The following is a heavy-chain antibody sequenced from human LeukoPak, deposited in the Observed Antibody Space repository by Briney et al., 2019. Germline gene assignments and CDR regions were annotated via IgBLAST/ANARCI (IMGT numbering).Heavy chain of an antibody. CDR1: GYTFTSYY. J-gene: IGHJ4*02. Sequence: ASVKVSCKASGYTFTSYYMHWVRQAPEQGLEWMGIINPSGGSTSYAQKFQGRATMTRDTSTSTVYMELSSLRSEDTAVYYCARVGESGDGYNSFDYWGQGTLVTVSS. D-gene: IGHD5-24*01. CDR2: INPSGGST. CDR3: ARVGESGDGYNSFDY. V-gene: IGHV1-46*01.